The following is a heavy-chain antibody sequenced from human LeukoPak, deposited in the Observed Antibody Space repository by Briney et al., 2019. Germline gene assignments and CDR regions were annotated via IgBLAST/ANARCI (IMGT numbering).Heavy chain of an antibody. Sequence: GGSLRLSCAASGFTFSRYSMNWVRQAPGKGLEWVASISSTSTFIYSADSVKGRFTISRDTAKNSLFLQTNSLRAEDTAIYYCARDNFDSSDYPQTYYYYYMDVWGKGTTVTVSS. V-gene: IGHV3-21*01. CDR1: GFTFSRYS. CDR3: ARDNFDSSDYPQTYYYYYMDV. J-gene: IGHJ6*03. D-gene: IGHD3-22*01. CDR2: ISSTSTFI.